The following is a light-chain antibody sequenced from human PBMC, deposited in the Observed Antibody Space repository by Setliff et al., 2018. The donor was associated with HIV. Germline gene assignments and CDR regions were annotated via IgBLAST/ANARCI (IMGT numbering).Light chain of an antibody. Sequence: SYELTQPPSVSAAPGKTATITCGGNNIGTKRVHWYQQKPSQAPVLVVYDDSDRPSGIRERFSGSNSGNTATLTITRVEAGDEADYYCQVWDSRSDHYVFGTGTKVTVL. CDR2: DDS. CDR1: NIGTKR. J-gene: IGLJ1*01. V-gene: IGLV3-21*01. CDR3: QVWDSRSDHYV.